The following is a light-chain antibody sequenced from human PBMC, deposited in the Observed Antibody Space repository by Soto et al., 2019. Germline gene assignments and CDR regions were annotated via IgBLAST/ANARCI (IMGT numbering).Light chain of an antibody. J-gene: IGKJ1*01. CDR3: QQANSFPPTT. CDR1: QGVRDW. V-gene: IGKV1-12*01. Sequence: DVQMTQSPSSVYASLGDRVTITCRASQGVRDWVAWYHQKPGKAPKLLFSTTSTLEDGVPSRFSGSASGTEFTLTISSLQPEDFATYYCQQANSFPPTTLGQGTMVDIK. CDR2: TTS.